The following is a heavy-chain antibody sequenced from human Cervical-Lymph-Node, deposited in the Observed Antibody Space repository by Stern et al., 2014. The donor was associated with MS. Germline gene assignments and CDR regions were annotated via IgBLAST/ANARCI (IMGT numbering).Heavy chain of an antibody. CDR2: INQDGSEK. V-gene: IGHV3-7*01. CDR1: GFTFTNFW. CDR3: TRDQS. J-gene: IGHJ4*02. Sequence: VQLVQSGGGLVQPGGSLRLSCAASGFTFTNFWMSWVRQAPGKGLERVASINQDGSEKCYVDSVKGRFTISRDNAKNSLYLQMNSLKAEDTAVYYWTRDQSWGQGTLVTVSS.